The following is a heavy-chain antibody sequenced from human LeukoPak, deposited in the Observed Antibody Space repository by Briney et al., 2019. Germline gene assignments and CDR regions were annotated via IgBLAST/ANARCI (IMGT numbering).Heavy chain of an antibody. CDR3: ASRDGPQGGFDY. CDR2: INPNSGGT. CDR1: GYTFTGYY. V-gene: IGHV1-2*02. Sequence: ASVKVSCKASGYTFTGYYMHWVRQASGQGLEWMGWINPNSGGTDYGQKFQGRVTMTRDTSISTAYMELNRLRSDDTAVYYCASRDGPQGGFDYWGQGTLVTVSS. D-gene: IGHD5-24*01. J-gene: IGHJ4*02.